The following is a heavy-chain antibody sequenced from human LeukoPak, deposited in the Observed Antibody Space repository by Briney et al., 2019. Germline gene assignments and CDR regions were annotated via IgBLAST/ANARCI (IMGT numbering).Heavy chain of an antibody. D-gene: IGHD5-12*01. Sequence: GASVKVSCKASGYTFTSYDINWVRQATGQGLEWMGRIIPILGIANYAQKFQGRVTITADKSTSTAYMELSSLRSGDTAVYYCARLQNSGYEYWGQGTLVTVSS. J-gene: IGHJ4*02. V-gene: IGHV1-69*04. CDR1: GYTFTSYD. CDR2: IIPILGIA. CDR3: ARLQNSGYEY.